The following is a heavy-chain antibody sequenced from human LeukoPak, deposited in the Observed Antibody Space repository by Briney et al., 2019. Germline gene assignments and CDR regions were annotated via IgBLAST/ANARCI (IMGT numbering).Heavy chain of an antibody. CDR2: INHNGST. Sequence: SETLSLTCAVYGGSFSGYYWSWIRQPPGKGLEWIGEINHNGSTNYNPSLKSRVTISVDTSKNQFSLKLSSVTAADTAVYYCARVRVTTVTTTFDYWGQGTLVTVSS. D-gene: IGHD4-17*01. CDR3: ARVRVTTVTTTFDY. V-gene: IGHV4-34*01. CDR1: GGSFSGYY. J-gene: IGHJ4*02.